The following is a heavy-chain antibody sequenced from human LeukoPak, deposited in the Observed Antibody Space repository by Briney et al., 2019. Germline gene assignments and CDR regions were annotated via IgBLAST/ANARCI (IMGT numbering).Heavy chain of an antibody. D-gene: IGHD3-22*01. J-gene: IGHJ1*01. V-gene: IGHV3-30-3*01. Sequence: GGSLRLSCAASGITFSSYAMHWVRQAPGKGLEWVAVISYDGSNKYYADSVKGRFTISRDNSKNTLYLQMNSLRAEDTTVYYCATYSSLNRREFQYWGQGTLLTVSS. CDR1: GITFSSYA. CDR2: ISYDGSNK. CDR3: ATYSSLNRREFQY.